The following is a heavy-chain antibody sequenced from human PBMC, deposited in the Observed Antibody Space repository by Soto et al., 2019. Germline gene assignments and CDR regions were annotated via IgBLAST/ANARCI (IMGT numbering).Heavy chain of an antibody. D-gene: IGHD3-22*01. CDR2: IYPADSDT. CDR3: ARKDSSGYSNWFDP. Sequence: EVQLVQSGAEVKQAGESLKISCKTSGYTFSRYWIAWGRQTPGRGLGWMGIIYPADSDTRYSPSFQGQVTISADKSTSTVYLHWNSLKASDSATYYCARKDSSGYSNWFDPWGQGTLVTVSS. CDR1: GYTFSRYW. J-gene: IGHJ5*02. V-gene: IGHV5-51*01.